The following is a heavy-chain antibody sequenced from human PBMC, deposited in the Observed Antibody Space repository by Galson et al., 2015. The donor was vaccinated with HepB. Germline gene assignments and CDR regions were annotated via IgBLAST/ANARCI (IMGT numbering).Heavy chain of an antibody. J-gene: IGHJ6*03. CDR2: INPKNGGT. CDR3: ARDHGPDGNNLYYYYYMDV. CDR1: GYTFSDYY. V-gene: IGHV1-2*06. Sequence: SVKVSCKASGYTFSDYYIHWVRQAPGQGLQCMGRINPKNGGTNYAQKFQGRVTMTGDTSITTAYMELSSLKSDDTAVYYCARDHGPDGNNLYYYYYMDVWGKGTTVTVSS. D-gene: IGHD5-24*01.